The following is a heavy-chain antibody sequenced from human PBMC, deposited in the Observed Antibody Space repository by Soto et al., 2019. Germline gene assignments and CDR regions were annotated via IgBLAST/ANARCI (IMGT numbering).Heavy chain of an antibody. V-gene: IGHV1-69*12. CDR3: ASPRISNSYNYGMDV. CDR1: GGTFSSYA. D-gene: IGHD4-4*01. J-gene: IGHJ6*02. CDR2: IIPIFGTA. Sequence: QVQLVQSGAEVKKPGSSVKVSCKASGGTFSSYAISWVRQAPGQGLEWMGGIIPIFGTANYAQKFQGRVTMTADDSPSTAYMEPSSLRSEATAVYYCASPRISNSYNYGMDVRDPATTVTFSS.